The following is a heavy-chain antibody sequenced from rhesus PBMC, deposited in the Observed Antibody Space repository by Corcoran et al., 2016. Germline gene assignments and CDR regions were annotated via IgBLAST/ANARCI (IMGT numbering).Heavy chain of an antibody. Sequence: QVQLQESGPGLVKPSETLSLTCTVSGGSISSRNRWDWNRQSPGKGLEWIGGIQDSTVNTVYSPSLKGRVTLSIDTSQNQISLKLSSVTAADTAVYFCARHLGSSYGWRFDVWGAGVLVTVSS. CDR2: IQDSTVNT. J-gene: IGHJ5-1*01. CDR3: ARHLGSSYGWRFDV. D-gene: IGHD6-43*01. CDR1: GGSISSRNR. V-gene: IGHV4-93*02.